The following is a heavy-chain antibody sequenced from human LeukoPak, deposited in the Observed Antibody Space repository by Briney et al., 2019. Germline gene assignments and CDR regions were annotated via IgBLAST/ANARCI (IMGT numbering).Heavy chain of an antibody. CDR2: IDPKSGGT. J-gene: IGHJ6*04. CDR1: GYIFIGYY. D-gene: IGHD5-12*01. Sequence: ASVKVSCKTSGYIFIGYYMHWVRQAPGQGLEWMGWIDPKSGGTKYAQKFQGRVTMTRDMSINTAYMDLRRLKSDDTAVYYCVREGYSGYGVDVWGKGTTVTVSS. V-gene: IGHV1-2*02. CDR3: VREGYSGYGVDV.